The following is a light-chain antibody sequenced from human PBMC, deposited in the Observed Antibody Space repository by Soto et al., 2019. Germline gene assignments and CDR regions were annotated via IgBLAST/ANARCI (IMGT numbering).Light chain of an antibody. J-gene: IGLJ3*02. CDR2: EGS. CDR1: SSDVGSYNL. V-gene: IGLV2-23*01. Sequence: QSVLTQPASVSGSPGQSITISCTGTSSDVGSYNLVSWYQQHPGKAPKLMIYEGSKRPSGVSNRFSGSKSGNTASLTISGLQAEDEADYYCCSYAGSSTFLWVFGGGTKLTV. CDR3: CSYAGSSTFLWV.